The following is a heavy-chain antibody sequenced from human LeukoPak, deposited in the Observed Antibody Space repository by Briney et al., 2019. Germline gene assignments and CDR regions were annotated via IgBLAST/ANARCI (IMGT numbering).Heavy chain of an antibody. D-gene: IGHD3-10*01. CDR1: GFTFSSYG. J-gene: IGHJ4*02. CDR2: IRYDGSNK. Sequence: GGSLRLSCAASGFTFSSYGMHWVRQAPGKGLEWVAFIRYDGSNKYYADSVKGRFTISRDNSKNTLYLQMNSLRAEDTAVYYRAKEATRTYYYGSPVDYWGQGTLVTVSS. CDR3: AKEATRTYYYGSPVDY. V-gene: IGHV3-30*02.